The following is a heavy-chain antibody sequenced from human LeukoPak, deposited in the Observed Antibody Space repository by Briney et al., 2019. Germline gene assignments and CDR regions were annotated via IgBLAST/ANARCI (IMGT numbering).Heavy chain of an antibody. D-gene: IGHD3-10*01. V-gene: IGHV4-59*01. Sequence: SETLSLTCSVSGASISSYCWSWIRQPPGKGLDWMGHIYYSGSTNYNPSLKSRVTISVDTSKNQFSLKLSSVTAADTAVYYCARVRGVIITNYYYMDVWGKGTTVTVSS. CDR3: ARVRGVIITNYYYMDV. CDR2: IYYSGST. CDR1: GASISSYC. J-gene: IGHJ6*03.